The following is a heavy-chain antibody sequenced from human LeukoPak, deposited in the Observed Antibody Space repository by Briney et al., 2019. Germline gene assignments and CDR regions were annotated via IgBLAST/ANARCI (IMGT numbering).Heavy chain of an antibody. Sequence: PGGSLRLSCAASGFTFSSYSFNWVRQAPGKGLEWVSSISSTSSYIYYADSVKGRFTISRDNAKNSLYLQMNSLRAEDTAVYYCARWALYISAANKNPGFDYWGQGTLVTVSS. J-gene: IGHJ4*02. CDR2: ISSTSSYI. CDR1: GFTFSSYS. D-gene: IGHD6-19*01. CDR3: ARWALYISAANKNPGFDY. V-gene: IGHV3-21*01.